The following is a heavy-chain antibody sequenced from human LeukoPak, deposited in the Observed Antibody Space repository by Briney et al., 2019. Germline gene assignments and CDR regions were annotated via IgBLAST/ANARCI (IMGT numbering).Heavy chain of an antibody. CDR1: GFTFSSYA. D-gene: IGHD3-16*02. CDR2: ISSNGGST. V-gene: IGHV3-64*01. J-gene: IGHJ4*02. CDR3: ARDAESTFGGVIVIPYYFDY. Sequence: GGSLRLSCAASGFTFSSYAMHWVRQAPGKGLEYVSAISSNGGSTYYANSVKGRFTISRDNSKNTLYLQMGSLRAEDMAVYYCARDAESTFGGVIVIPYYFDYWGQGTLVTVSS.